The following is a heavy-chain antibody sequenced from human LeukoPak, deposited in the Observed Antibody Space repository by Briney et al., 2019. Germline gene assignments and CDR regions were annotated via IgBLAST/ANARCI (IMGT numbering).Heavy chain of an antibody. D-gene: IGHD3-22*01. J-gene: IGHJ4*02. CDR2: IIPSFGTA. V-gene: IGHV1-69*06. Sequence: VASVKLSCKACGGTFSSYSISWVRQPPGQGLEWMGSIIPSFGTANYAQNLQDSDTITADKSTNTLYMELNSVRSEDTAVYYCAATYYYDSSGYVFGYGGQGTLVTVSS. CDR1: GGTFSSYS. CDR3: AATYYYDSSGYVFGY.